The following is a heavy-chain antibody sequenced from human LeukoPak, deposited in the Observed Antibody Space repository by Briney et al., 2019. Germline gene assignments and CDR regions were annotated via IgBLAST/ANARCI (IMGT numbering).Heavy chain of an antibody. D-gene: IGHD3-22*01. CDR1: GFTFSSYS. J-gene: IGHJ4*02. CDR3: ARDVALSTYHFDSSGLLDC. CDR2: ISSSSYI. Sequence: GGSLRLSCAASGFTFSSYSINWVRQAPGKGLEWVSSISSSSYIYYADSVKGRFTISRDNAKNSLYLQMNSLRGEDTAVYYCARDVALSTYHFDSSGLLDCWGQGTLVTVSS. V-gene: IGHV3-21*01.